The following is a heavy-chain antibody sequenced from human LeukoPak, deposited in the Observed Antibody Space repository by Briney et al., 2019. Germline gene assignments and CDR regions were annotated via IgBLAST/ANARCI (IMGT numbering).Heavy chain of an antibody. CDR1: GFTLSSYG. CDR2: ISYDGSNK. D-gene: IGHD6-13*01. V-gene: IGHV3-30*18. Sequence: GGSLRLSCAASGFTLSSYGMHWVRQAPGKGLEWVAVISYDGSNKYYADSVKGRFTISRDNSKNTLYLQINSLRAEDTAVYYCAKGDSSSWYGRYCYYGMDVWGKGTTVTVSS. CDR3: AKGDSSSWYGRYCYYGMDV. J-gene: IGHJ6*04.